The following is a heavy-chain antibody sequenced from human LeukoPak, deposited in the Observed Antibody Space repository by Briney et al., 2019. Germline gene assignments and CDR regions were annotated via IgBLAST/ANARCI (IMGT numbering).Heavy chain of an antibody. CDR3: ARSGYDYEPDY. V-gene: IGHV3-23*01. D-gene: IGHD5-12*01. CDR2: ISGSGGST. J-gene: IGHJ4*02. Sequence: GGSLRLSCAVSGFPFSNSWMYWVRQAPGKGPEWVSAISGSGGSTYYADSVKGRFTISRDNSKNTLYLQMNSLRAEDTAVYYCARSGYDYEPDYWGQGTLVTVSS. CDR1: GFPFSNSW.